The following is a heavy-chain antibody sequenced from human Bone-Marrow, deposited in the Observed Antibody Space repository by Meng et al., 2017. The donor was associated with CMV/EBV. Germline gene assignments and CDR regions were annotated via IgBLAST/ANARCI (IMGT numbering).Heavy chain of an antibody. CDR2: MNPNSGNT. Sequence: ASVQDSCKASGYTFTSYDINWVRQATGQGLEWMGWMNPNSGNTGYAQKFQGRVTITRNTSISTAYMELSSLRSEDTAVYYCARDGTEVTTVTKAAFDTWGQGTMVTVSS. CDR3: ARDGTEVTTVTKAAFDT. J-gene: IGHJ3*02. V-gene: IGHV1-8*03. CDR1: GYTFTSYD. D-gene: IGHD4-17*01.